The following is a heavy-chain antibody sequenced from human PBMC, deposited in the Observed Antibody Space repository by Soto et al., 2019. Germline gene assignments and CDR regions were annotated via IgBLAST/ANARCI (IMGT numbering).Heavy chain of an antibody. Sequence: LRLSCAASGFTFSSYEMNWVRQAPGKGLEWVSYISSSGSTIYYADSVKGRFTISRDNAKNSLYLQMNSLRAEDTAVYYCARGQRFLEWLLYFDYWGQGTLVTVSS. CDR3: ARGQRFLEWLLYFDY. V-gene: IGHV3-48*03. J-gene: IGHJ4*02. D-gene: IGHD3-3*01. CDR2: ISSSGSTI. CDR1: GFTFSSYE.